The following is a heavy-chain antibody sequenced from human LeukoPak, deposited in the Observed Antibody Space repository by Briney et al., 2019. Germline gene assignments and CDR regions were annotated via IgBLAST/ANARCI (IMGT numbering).Heavy chain of an antibody. Sequence: SVKVSCKASGGTFSSYAIGWVRQAPGQGLEWMGRIIPIFGIANYAQKFRGRVTITADKSTSTAYMELSSLRSEDTAVYYCARDSDVVVPAASTGYWFDPWGQGTLVTVSS. CDR2: IIPIFGIA. V-gene: IGHV1-69*04. D-gene: IGHD2-2*01. J-gene: IGHJ5*02. CDR1: GGTFSSYA. CDR3: ARDSDVVVPAASTGYWFDP.